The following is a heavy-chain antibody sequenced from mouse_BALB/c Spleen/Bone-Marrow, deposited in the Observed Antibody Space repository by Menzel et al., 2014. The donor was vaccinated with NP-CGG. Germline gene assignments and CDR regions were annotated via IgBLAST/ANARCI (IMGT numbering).Heavy chain of an antibody. Sequence: EVQREESGGRLVKPGGSLKLSCAASGFSFSDHYMYWVRQTPEKRLEWVATISDGGGHTYYSDSVKGRFTISRDNAKNNLYLQMSSLKSEDTAMYHCARDGDYRYAWFSYWGQGTPVTVSA. V-gene: IGHV5-4*02. J-gene: IGHJ3*01. CDR1: GFSFSDHY. D-gene: IGHD2-14*01. CDR2: ISDGGGHT. CDR3: ARDGDYRYAWFSY.